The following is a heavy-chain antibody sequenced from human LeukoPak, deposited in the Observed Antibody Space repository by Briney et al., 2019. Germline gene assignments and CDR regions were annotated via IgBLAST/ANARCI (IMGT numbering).Heavy chain of an antibody. V-gene: IGHV3-23*01. J-gene: IGHJ4*02. D-gene: IGHD5-18*01. CDR3: AKDKGYGLGGLFDY. CDR1: GFTFSSYA. Sequence: GGSLRLSCAASGFTFSSYAMSWVRQAPGKGLEWVSAISGSGGSTYYADSVEGRFTISRDNSKNTLYLQMNSLRAEDTAVYYCAKDKGYGLGGLFDYWGQGTLVTVSS. CDR2: ISGSGGST.